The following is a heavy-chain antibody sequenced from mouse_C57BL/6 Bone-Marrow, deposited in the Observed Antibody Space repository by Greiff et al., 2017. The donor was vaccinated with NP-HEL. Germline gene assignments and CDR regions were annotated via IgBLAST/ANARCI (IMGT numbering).Heavy chain of an antibody. CDR3: ARKWDYYGSSYGYAMDY. D-gene: IGHD1-1*01. V-gene: IGHV2-2*01. Sequence: QVQLQQSGPGLVQPSQSLSITCTVSGFSLTSYGVHWVRQSPGKGLEWLGVIWSGGSTDYNAAFISRLSISKDNSKSQVFFKMNSLQADDTAIYYCARKWDYYGSSYGYAMDYWGQGTSVTVSS. CDR2: IWSGGST. J-gene: IGHJ4*01. CDR1: GFSLTSYG.